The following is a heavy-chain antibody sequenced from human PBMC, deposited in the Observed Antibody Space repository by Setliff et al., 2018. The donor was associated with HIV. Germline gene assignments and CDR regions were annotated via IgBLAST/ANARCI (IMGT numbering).Heavy chain of an antibody. Sequence: PGESLKISCAASGFTFSSYSMNWVRQAPGKGLDWVSTISYLGENYADSVKGRFSISRDNSKNTLFLQMNSLRGEDTALYYCVKGLHLLDYWGQGALVTVSS. V-gene: IGHV3-23*01. J-gene: IGHJ4*02. CDR3: VKGLHLLDY. CDR2: ISYLGE. CDR1: GFTFSSYS.